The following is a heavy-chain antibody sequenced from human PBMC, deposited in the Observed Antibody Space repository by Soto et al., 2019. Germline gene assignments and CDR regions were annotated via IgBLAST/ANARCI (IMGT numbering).Heavy chain of an antibody. V-gene: IGHV6-1*01. J-gene: IGHJ4*02. CDR1: GDSISTSNVA. D-gene: IGHD5-18*01. CDR3: ARGKNSAFDY. Sequence: QVQLQQSGPRLVKPSQTLSLTCAISGDSISTSNVAWNWIRQSPSGGLEWLGRTGYTSEWYNDYAVSVKRRITINPGTTKNQFSLQLNSVTPDDTAIYYCARGKNSAFDYWGQGTLVTVSS. CDR2: TGYTSEWYN.